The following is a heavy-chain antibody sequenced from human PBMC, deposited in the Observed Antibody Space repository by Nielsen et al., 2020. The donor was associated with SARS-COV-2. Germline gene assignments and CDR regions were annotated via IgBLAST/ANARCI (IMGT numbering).Heavy chain of an antibody. V-gene: IGHV1-18*01. D-gene: IGHD1-1*01. Sequence: ASVKVSCKTSGYTFISYDINWVRQATGQGLEWMGWISAYNGNTNYAQKLQGRVTMTTDTSTSTAYMELRSLRSDDTAVYYCARDSSNPYNWNDVDYWGQGTLVTVSS. J-gene: IGHJ4*02. CDR2: ISAYNGNT. CDR1: GYTFISYD. CDR3: ARDSSNPYNWNDVDY.